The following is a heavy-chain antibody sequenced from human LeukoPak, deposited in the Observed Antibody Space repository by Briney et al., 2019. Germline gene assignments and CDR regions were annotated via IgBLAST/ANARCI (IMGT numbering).Heavy chain of an antibody. CDR2: INHSGST. D-gene: IGHD5-12*01. J-gene: IGHJ6*03. Sequence: SETLSHTCAVYRGSFTGYYWSWIRHTPRKGLEWIGEINHSGSTNYNPSLKSRVTISVNTTKNQFSLKLTSMTGADTAVYYCARADSGYDLGNYYYYMDVWGKGTTVTISS. CDR3: ARADSGYDLGNYYYYMDV. CDR1: RGSFTGYY. V-gene: IGHV4-34*01.